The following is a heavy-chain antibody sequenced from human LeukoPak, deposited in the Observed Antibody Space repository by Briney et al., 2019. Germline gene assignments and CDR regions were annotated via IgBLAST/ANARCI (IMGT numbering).Heavy chain of an antibody. V-gene: IGHV6-1*01. J-gene: IGHJ6*03. CDR3: ARVGKRMAAAGDYYFYMDV. CDR2: SYYRSMWYS. Sequence: SQTLSLTCAISGDRVSSNSAVRNWVTRSRSRGLEWLGWSYYRSMWYSDYAVSVKSRITINPDTSKNQFSLQLNSVTTENTAVYYCARVGKRMAAAGDYYFYMDVWGKGTTVTISS. D-gene: IGHD6-13*01. CDR1: GDRVSSNSAV.